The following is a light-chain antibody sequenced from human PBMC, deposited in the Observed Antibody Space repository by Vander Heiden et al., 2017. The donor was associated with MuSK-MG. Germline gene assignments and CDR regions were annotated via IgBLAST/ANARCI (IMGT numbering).Light chain of an antibody. J-gene: IGKJ3*01. CDR3: QQYGSSPGT. V-gene: IGKV3-20*01. CDR2: GAS. CDR1: QSVSSSY. Sequence: IVLTQSPGTLSLSPGERATLSCRASQSVSSSYLAWYQQKPGQAPRLLIYGASSRATGIPDRFSGSGSGTDFTLTISRLEPEDFAVYYCQQYGSSPGTFGPGTEVDIK.